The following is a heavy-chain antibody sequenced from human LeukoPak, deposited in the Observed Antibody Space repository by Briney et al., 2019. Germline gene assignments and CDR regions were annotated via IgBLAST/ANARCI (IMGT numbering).Heavy chain of an antibody. CDR3: ARTHRFLEWPDY. J-gene: IGHJ4*02. CDR1: GGSISSYY. D-gene: IGHD3-3*01. Sequence: SETLSLTCTVSGGSISSYYWSWIRQPPGQGLEWIGYIYYSGSTNYNPSLKSRVTISVDTSKNQFSLKLSSVTAADTAVYYCARTHRFLEWPDYWGQGTLVTVSS. CDR2: IYYSGST. V-gene: IGHV4-59*01.